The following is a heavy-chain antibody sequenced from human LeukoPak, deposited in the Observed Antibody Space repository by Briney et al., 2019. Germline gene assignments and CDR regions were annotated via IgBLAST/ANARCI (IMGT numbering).Heavy chain of an antibody. CDR3: ARELGYCSGGSCYGSYGMDV. Sequence: GGSLRLSCAASGFTFSDYYMSWIRQAPGKGLEWVSYISSSGSTIYYADSVKGRFTISRDNAKNSLYLQMNSLRAEDTAVYYCARELGYCSGGSCYGSYGMDVWGQGTTVTVSS. CDR2: ISSSGSTI. J-gene: IGHJ6*02. D-gene: IGHD2-15*01. V-gene: IGHV3-11*01. CDR1: GFTFSDYY.